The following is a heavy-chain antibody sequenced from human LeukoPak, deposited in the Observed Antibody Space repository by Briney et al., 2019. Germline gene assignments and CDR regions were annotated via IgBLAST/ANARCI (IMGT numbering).Heavy chain of an antibody. J-gene: IGHJ4*02. Sequence: GGSLRLSCAASGFTFSSYGMHWVRQAPGKGLEWVAFIRYDGSNKYYADSVKGRFTISRDNSKNTLYLQMNSLRAEDTAVYYCAKELLSSSSPGYWGQGTLVTVSS. CDR3: AKELLSSSSPGY. CDR1: GFTFSSYG. D-gene: IGHD6-13*01. CDR2: IRYDGSNK. V-gene: IGHV3-30*02.